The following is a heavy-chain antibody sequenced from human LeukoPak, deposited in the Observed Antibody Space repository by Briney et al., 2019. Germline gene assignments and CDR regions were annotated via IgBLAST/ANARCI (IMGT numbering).Heavy chain of an antibody. V-gene: IGHV3-23*01. J-gene: IGHJ4*02. D-gene: IGHD6-19*01. CDR3: AKDQTVAVAGPFDN. Sequence: PGGSLRLSSTASGFTFNNFAMSWVRQAPGKGLEWVSGISGSAVRTFYADSVKGRFTISRDNSKTTLYLHMASLRVEDTAVYYCAKDQTVAVAGPFDNWGQGTLVTVSS. CDR2: ISGSAVRT. CDR1: GFTFNNFA.